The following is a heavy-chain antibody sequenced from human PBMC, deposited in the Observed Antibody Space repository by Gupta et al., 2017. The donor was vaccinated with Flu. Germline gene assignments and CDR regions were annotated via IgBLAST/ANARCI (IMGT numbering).Heavy chain of an antibody. CDR2: IYHSGST. V-gene: IGHV4-38-2*01. D-gene: IGHD4-17*01. CDR1: GYSISSGYY. CDR3: ARGGVTVTTPYFDY. J-gene: IGHJ4*02. Sequence: QVQLQESGPGLVKPSATLSLTCAVPGYSISSGYYWGWIRQPPGKGLEWIGSIYHSGSTYYNPSLKSRVTISVDTSKNQFSLKLSSVTAADTAVYYCARGGVTVTTPYFDYWGQGTLVTVSS.